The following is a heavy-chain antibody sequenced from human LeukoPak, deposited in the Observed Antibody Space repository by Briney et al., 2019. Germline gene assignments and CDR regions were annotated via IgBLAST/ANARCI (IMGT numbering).Heavy chain of an antibody. Sequence: AGGSLRLSCAASGFTLSSYEMNWVRQAPGKGLEWVSYISSSGSTIKYADSVKGRFTISRDNAKNSLYLQMNSLRAEDTAVYYCARDLSSGWYLSSASYYFDFWAQGTLVTVSS. D-gene: IGHD6-19*01. CDR2: ISSSGSTI. J-gene: IGHJ4*02. V-gene: IGHV3-48*03. CDR1: GFTLSSYE. CDR3: ARDLSSGWYLSSASYYFDF.